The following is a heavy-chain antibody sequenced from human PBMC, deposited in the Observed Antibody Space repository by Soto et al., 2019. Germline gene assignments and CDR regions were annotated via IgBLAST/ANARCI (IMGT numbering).Heavy chain of an antibody. Sequence: PGGSLRLSCAASGFTFSSYAMSWVRQAPGKGLEWVSAISGSGGSTYYADSVKGRFTISRDNSKNTLYLQMNSLRAEDTAVYYCARVRGYSGYDSSYFDLWGRGTLVTVSS. CDR3: ARVRGYSGYDSSYFDL. CDR2: ISGSGGST. D-gene: IGHD5-12*01. J-gene: IGHJ2*01. V-gene: IGHV3-23*01. CDR1: GFTFSSYA.